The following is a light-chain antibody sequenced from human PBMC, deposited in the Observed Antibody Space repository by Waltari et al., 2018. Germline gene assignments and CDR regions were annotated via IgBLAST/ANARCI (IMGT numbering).Light chain of an antibody. CDR3: EAWDDSLNGGV. CDR1: SSNIGSNT. Sequence: QSVLTQPPSASGTPGQRVTISCSGSSSNIGSNTVHWYQQLPGTAPKLLIYTNNQRPSGVPYRFSGSKSGTSASLAISGLQSEDEADYYCEAWDDSLNGGVFGGGTKLTVL. CDR2: TNN. V-gene: IGLV1-44*01. J-gene: IGLJ3*02.